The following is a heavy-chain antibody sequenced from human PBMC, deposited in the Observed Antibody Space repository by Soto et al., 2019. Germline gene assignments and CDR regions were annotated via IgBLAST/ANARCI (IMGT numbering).Heavy chain of an antibody. V-gene: IGHV1-8*01. D-gene: IGHD2-21*02. CDR1: GYTFTSYD. CDR3: ARLLAPYCGGDCYSGFDY. CDR2: MNPNSGNT. J-gene: IGHJ4*02. Sequence: GASVKVSCKASGYTFTSYDINWVRQATGQGLEWMGWMNPNSGNTGYAQKFQGRVTMTRDTSTSTVYMELSSLRSEDTAVYYCARLLAPYCGGDCYSGFDYWGQGTQVTVSS.